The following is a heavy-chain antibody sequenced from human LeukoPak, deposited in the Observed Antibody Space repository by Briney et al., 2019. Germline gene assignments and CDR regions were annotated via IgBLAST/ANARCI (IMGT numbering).Heavy chain of an antibody. V-gene: IGHV5-51*01. CDR2: IYPGDSDT. Sequence: GESLKISCKGSGYSFTSYWIGWVRQMPGKGLEWMGIIYPGDSDTRYSPSCQGQVTTSANKSISTAYLQWSSLKASDTAMYYCARLHYYDILTGYYHGYYFDYWGQGTLVTVSS. J-gene: IGHJ4*02. CDR3: ARLHYYDILTGYYHGYYFDY. D-gene: IGHD3-9*01. CDR1: GYSFTSYW.